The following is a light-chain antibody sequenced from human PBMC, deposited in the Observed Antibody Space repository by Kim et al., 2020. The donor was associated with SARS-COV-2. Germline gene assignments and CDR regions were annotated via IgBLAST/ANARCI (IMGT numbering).Light chain of an antibody. J-gene: IGKJ1*01. V-gene: IGKV1-5*03. CDR3: QHYGTSLRT. CDR1: QCINKY. CDR2: KAS. Sequence: DIQMTQSPSTLSASVGDRVTITCRASQCINKYLAWYQQKPGKAPKILIYKASTLEIGVPSRFSGSGSGTEFTLTIDSLQPDDCATYYCQHYGTSLRTFGQGTKVDIK.